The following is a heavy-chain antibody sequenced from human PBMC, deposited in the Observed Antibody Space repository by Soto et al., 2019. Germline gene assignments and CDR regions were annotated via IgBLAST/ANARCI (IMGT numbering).Heavy chain of an antibody. D-gene: IGHD1-26*01. Sequence: QLQLQESGSGLVKPSQTLSLTCAVSGGSISSGGYSWSWLRQPPGKGLEWIGYIFHSGSTYYNPSLKSRVTISVDGSKTHFSLELSSVTAADTDVYYCAREGGSGSPDLYFNVWGSGTLVTVSS. CDR1: GGSISSGGYS. CDR3: AREGGSGSPDLYFNV. J-gene: IGHJ2*01. V-gene: IGHV4-30-2*01. CDR2: IFHSGST.